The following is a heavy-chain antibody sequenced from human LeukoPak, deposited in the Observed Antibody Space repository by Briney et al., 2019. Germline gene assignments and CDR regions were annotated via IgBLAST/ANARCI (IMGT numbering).Heavy chain of an antibody. V-gene: IGHV4-34*01. CDR1: GGSFSGYY. Sequence: PSETLSLTCAAYGGSFSGYYWSWIRQPPGKGLEWIGEINHSGSTNYNPSLKSRVTISVDTPKNQFSLKLSSVTAADTAVYYCARNGKAPYYYYYYGMDVWGQGTTVTVSS. CDR2: INHSGST. J-gene: IGHJ6*02. CDR3: ARNGKAPYYYYYYGMDV. D-gene: IGHD1-14*01.